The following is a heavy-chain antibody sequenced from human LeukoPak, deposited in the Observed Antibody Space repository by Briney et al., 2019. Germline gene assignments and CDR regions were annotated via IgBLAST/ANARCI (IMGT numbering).Heavy chain of an antibody. V-gene: IGHV3-48*03. CDR2: IGGIGSIM. CDR1: GFTFSSYE. J-gene: IGHJ4*02. CDR3: ARENWYSSDWYRLDH. Sequence: GGSLRLSCAASGFTFSSYEIHWVRQAPGKGLEWVSKIGGIGSIMYADSVKGRFTISTDNAKNSLYLQMNSLRAEDTAVYYCARENWYSSDWYRLDHWGQGTLVTVSS. D-gene: IGHD6-19*01.